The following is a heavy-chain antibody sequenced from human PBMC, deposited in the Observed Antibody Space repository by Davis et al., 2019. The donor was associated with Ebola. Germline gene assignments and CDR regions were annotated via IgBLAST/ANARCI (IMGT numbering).Heavy chain of an antibody. CDR2: IYYSGST. V-gene: IGHV4-59*01. CDR1: GGSISSYY. D-gene: IGHD6-6*01. J-gene: IGHJ6*03. Sequence: ESLKIPCTVSGGSISSYYWSWIRQPPGKGLEWIGYIYYSGSTNYNPYLKSRVTISVDTSKNQFSLKLSSVTAADTAVYYCARTIEYSSSSYYYYYMDVWGKGTTVTVSS. CDR3: ARTIEYSSSSYYYYYMDV.